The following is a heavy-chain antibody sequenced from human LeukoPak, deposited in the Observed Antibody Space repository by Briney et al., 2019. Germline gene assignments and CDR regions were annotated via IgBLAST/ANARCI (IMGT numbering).Heavy chain of an antibody. D-gene: IGHD3-22*01. V-gene: IGHV1-69*05. J-gene: IGHJ4*02. CDR2: IIPIFGTA. Sequence: ASVKVSCKASGGTFSSYAISWVRQAPGQGLEWMGGIIPIFGTANYAQKFQGRATITTDESTSTAYMELSSLRSEDTAVYYCARAHQEYYYDSSGYYPPDYWGQGTLVTVSS. CDR1: GGTFSSYA. CDR3: ARAHQEYYYDSSGYYPPDY.